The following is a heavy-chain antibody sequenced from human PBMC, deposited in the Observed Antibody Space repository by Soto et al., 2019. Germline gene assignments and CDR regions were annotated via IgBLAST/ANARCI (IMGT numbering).Heavy chain of an antibody. CDR1: GFTFSSYA. J-gene: IGHJ5*02. D-gene: IGHD3-3*01. Sequence: GGSLRLSCAASGFTFSSYAMSWVRQAPGKGLEWVSAISGSGGSTYYADSVKGRFTISRDNSKNTLYLQMNSLRAEDTAVYYCAKIHGSDHGYYDFWSGSPRPKKGDHAWFDPWGQGTLVTVSS. CDR3: AKIHGSDHGYYDFWSGSPRPKKGDHAWFDP. CDR2: ISGSGGST. V-gene: IGHV3-23*01.